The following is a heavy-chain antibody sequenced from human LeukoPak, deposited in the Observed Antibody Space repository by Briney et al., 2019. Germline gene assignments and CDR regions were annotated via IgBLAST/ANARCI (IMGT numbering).Heavy chain of an antibody. Sequence: PSETLSLTCTVSGGSISSGSYYWSWIRQPAGKGLEWIGRIYTSGSTNYNPSLKSRVTISVDKSKNQFSLKLSSVTAADTAVYYCARVEWGGSYWGQTDYWGQGTLVTVSS. CDR1: GGSISSGSYY. CDR3: ARVEWGGSYWGQTDY. J-gene: IGHJ4*02. D-gene: IGHD1-26*01. V-gene: IGHV4-61*02. CDR2: IYTSGST.